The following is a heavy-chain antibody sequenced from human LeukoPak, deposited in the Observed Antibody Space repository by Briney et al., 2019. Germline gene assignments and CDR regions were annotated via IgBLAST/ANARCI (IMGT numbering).Heavy chain of an antibody. J-gene: IGHJ3*02. CDR3: ARVGGIYYDSSGYFDAFDI. CDR2: IYTSGST. V-gene: IGHV4-4*07. D-gene: IGHD3-22*01. CDR1: GGSLSSYY. Sequence: SETLSLTCTVSGGSLSSYYWSWIRQPAGKGLEWIGRIYTSGSTNYIPSLKSRVTMSVDTSKNQFSLTLSSVTAADTAVYYCARVGGIYYDSSGYFDAFDIWGQGTMVTVSS.